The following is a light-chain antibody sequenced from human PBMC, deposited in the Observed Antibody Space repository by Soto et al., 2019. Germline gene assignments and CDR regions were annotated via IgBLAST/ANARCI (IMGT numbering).Light chain of an antibody. Sequence: IGLPPSPGTLSLSPGERATLSCRASQSVSSTYFAWYQQKPGQSPRLLIYGASSRATGITDRFNGSGCGAELFIIISSIVRAEDVVYYCCQYSSTSPLTFGEGTKVDIK. CDR3: QYSSTSPLT. J-gene: IGKJ4*01. V-gene: IGKV3D-20*02. CDR2: GAS. CDR1: QSVSSTY.